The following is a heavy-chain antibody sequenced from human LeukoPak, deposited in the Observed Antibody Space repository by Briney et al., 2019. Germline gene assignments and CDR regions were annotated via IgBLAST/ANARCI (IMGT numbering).Heavy chain of an antibody. J-gene: IGHJ6*02. D-gene: IGHD2-15*01. CDR2: INHSGST. V-gene: IGHV4-34*01. CDR3: ARGRGGPYGMDV. Sequence: PSETLSLTCAVYGGSFSGYYWSWIRRPPGKGLEWIGEINHSGSTNYNPSLKSRVTISVDTSKNQFSLKLSSVTAADTAVYYCARGRGGPYGMDVWGQGTTVTVSS. CDR1: GGSFSGYY.